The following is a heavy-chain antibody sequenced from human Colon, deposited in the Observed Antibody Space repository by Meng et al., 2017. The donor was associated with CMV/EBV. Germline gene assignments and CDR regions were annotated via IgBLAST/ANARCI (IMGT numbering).Heavy chain of an antibody. CDR2: ITSGGNI. CDR1: GFTVSSNY. CDR3: ARDGPSCGGDCYSDAFEI. Sequence: GGSLRLSCAASGFTVSSNYMSWVRQTPEKGLEWVSVITSGGNIYYADSVKGRFTISRDTSKNMVWLQMESLRSDDTALYYCARDGPSCGGDCYSDAFEIWGQGTMVTVSS. V-gene: IGHV3-66*02. J-gene: IGHJ3*02. D-gene: IGHD2-21*01.